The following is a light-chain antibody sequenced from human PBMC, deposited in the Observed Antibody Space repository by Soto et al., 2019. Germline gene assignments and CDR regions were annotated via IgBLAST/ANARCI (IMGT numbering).Light chain of an antibody. Sequence: QSVLTQPASVSGSPGQSITISCTGTSSDVGVYNYVSWYQQHPGEAPKLMIYDVNDRPSGVSNRFSGSKSGNTASLTISGLQAEEEADYYCSSYTTSSTVVFGGGTKLPVL. V-gene: IGLV2-14*03. CDR1: SSDVGVYNY. CDR3: SSYTTSSTVV. J-gene: IGLJ2*01. CDR2: DVN.